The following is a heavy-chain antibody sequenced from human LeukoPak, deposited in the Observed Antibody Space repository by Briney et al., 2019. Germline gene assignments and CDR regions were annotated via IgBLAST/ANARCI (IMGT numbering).Heavy chain of an antibody. D-gene: IGHD5-24*01. CDR1: GYTFTGYY. V-gene: IGHV1-2*02. CDR3: VPEGRGSEY. Sequence: ASVNVSCKASGYTFTGYYLHWVRQAPGQGLEWMGWINPNSGDTNYAQKFQGRVTMTRDMSISTAYMELSRLTSDDTAVYYCVPEGRGSEYWGQGTLVTVSS. J-gene: IGHJ4*02. CDR2: INPNSGDT.